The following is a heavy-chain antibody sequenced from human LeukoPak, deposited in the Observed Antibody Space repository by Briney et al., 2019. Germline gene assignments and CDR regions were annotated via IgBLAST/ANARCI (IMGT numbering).Heavy chain of an antibody. CDR3: AKAGLYYYDSSGYSVPFDY. V-gene: IGHV3-11*05. CDR1: GFIFKDYY. Sequence: GGSLRLSCAASGFIFKDYYMSWVRQAPGKGLEWVSYISPTGSLTNYADSVKGRFTISRDNAKDSLYLQMNSLRAEDTAVYYCAKAGLYYYDSSGYSVPFDYWGQGTLVTVSS. CDR2: ISPTGSLT. J-gene: IGHJ4*02. D-gene: IGHD3-22*01.